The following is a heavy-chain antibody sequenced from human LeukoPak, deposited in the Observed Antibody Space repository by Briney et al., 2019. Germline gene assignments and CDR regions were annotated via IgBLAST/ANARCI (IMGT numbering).Heavy chain of an antibody. Sequence: SSETLSLTCAVYGGSFSGYYWSWVRQAPGKGLEWVSAISGSGGSTYYADSVKGRFTISRDNSKNTLYLQMNSLRAEDTAVYYCARDQTYYDFWSGYYRYYFDYWGQGTLVTVSS. CDR2: ISGSGGST. D-gene: IGHD3-3*01. CDR1: GGSFSGYY. V-gene: IGHV3-23*01. CDR3: ARDQTYYDFWSGYYRYYFDY. J-gene: IGHJ4*02.